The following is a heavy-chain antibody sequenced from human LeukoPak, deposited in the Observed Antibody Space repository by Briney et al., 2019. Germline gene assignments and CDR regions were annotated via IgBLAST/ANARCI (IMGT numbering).Heavy chain of an antibody. J-gene: IGHJ4*02. CDR2: IYYSVYT. V-gene: IGHV4-39*01. CDR3: ATPKSDDGAYPI. Sequence: SETLSLTCSVSVGSIRSTTYDWGWIRQPPGKGLEWIGSIYYSVYTYYSPSLMILITISVDTSKNQFSLDLSSVTAADTANYYCATPKSDDGAYPIWGQGTLVTVSS. CDR1: VGSIRSTTYD. D-gene: IGHD4/OR15-4a*01.